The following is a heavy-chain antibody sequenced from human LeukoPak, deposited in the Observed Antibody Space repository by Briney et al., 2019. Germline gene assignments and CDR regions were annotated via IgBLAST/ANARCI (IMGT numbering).Heavy chain of an antibody. D-gene: IGHD2-2*02. CDR3: ARRRVVPAAIFRYYYYMDV. CDR1: GYTFTGYY. V-gene: IGHV1-2*02. Sequence: ASVKVSCEGSGYTFTGYYMHWVRQAPGQGLEWMGWINPNSGGTKYAQKFQGRVTMTRDTSISTAYMELSRLRSDDTAVYYCARRRVVPAAIFRYYYYMDVWGKGTTVTVSS. CDR2: INPNSGGT. J-gene: IGHJ6*03.